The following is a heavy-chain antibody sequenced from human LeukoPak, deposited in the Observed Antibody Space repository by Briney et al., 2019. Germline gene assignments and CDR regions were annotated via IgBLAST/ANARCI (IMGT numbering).Heavy chain of an antibody. J-gene: IGHJ4*01. CDR1: GYTFTSYY. CDR2: INPSGGST. D-gene: IGHD3-10*01. CDR3: TKLARAPRDFDY. V-gene: IGHV1-46*03. Sequence: ASVKVSCKASGYTFTSYYMHWVRQAPGQGLEWMGIINPSGGSTSYAQKFQGRVTMTRDMSTSTVYMELSSLRSEDTAVYYCTKLARAPRDFDYWGQGTLVTVSS.